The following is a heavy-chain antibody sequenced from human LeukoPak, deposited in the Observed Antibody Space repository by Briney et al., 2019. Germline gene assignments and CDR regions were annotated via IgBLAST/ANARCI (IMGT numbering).Heavy chain of an antibody. D-gene: IGHD3-10*01. CDR2: ISSSGSTI. Sequence: PGGSLRLSCAASGFTFSDYYMSWIRQAPGKGLEWVSYISSSGSTIYYADSVKGRFTISRDNSKNTLYLQMNSLRAEDTAVYYCAKDWVAYGSGWRNAFDIWGQGTMVTVSS. V-gene: IGHV3-11*01. CDR3: AKDWVAYGSGWRNAFDI. CDR1: GFTFSDYY. J-gene: IGHJ3*02.